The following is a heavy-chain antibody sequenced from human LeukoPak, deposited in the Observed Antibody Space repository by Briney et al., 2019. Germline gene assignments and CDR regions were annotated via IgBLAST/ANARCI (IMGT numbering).Heavy chain of an antibody. CDR1: GYTFTSYG. CDR3: ARDILRDYYDSSGYSDAFDI. CDR2: ISAYNGNT. Sequence: ASVKVSCKASGYTFTSYGISWVRQAPGQGLEWMGWISAYNGNTNYAQKLQGRVTMTTDTSTSTAYMELRSLRSDDTAVYYCARDILRDYYDSSGYSDAFDIWGQGTMVTVSS. V-gene: IGHV1-18*01. D-gene: IGHD3-22*01. J-gene: IGHJ3*02.